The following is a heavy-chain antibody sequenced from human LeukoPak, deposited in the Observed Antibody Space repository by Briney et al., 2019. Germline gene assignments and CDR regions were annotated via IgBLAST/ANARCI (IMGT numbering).Heavy chain of an antibody. V-gene: IGHV1-46*01. CDR3: ARGGLTNLGYCSSTSCYDAFDI. D-gene: IGHD2-2*01. CDR1: GYTFTSYY. Sequence: GASVKVSCKASGYTFTSYYMHWVRQAPGQGLEWMGIINPSGGSTSYAQKFQGRVTMTRDTSTSTVYMELSSLRSEDTAVYYCARGGLTNLGYCSSTSCYDAFDIWGQGTMVTVSS. J-gene: IGHJ3*02. CDR2: INPSGGST.